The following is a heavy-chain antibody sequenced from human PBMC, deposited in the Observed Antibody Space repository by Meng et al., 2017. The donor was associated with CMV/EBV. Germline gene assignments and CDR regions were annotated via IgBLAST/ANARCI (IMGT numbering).Heavy chain of an antibody. CDR2: ISGSAGRT. V-gene: IGHV3-23*01. CDR3: AKDRNYGPVSDYYYYGIDV. CDR1: GFTFDNYA. Sequence: GGSLRLSCAASGFTFDNYAMSWVRQAPGKGLEWVSVISGSAGRTFYADSVKGRFTISRDNSKNTLYLQMNSLRAEDTAVYYCAKDRNYGPVSDYYYYGIDVWGQGTTVTVSS. J-gene: IGHJ6*02. D-gene: IGHD5-24*01.